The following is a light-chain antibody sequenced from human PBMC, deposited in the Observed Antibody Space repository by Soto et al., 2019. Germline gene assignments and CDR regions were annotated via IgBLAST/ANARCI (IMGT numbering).Light chain of an antibody. CDR3: HQYYAWPKT. CDR1: QSVSNNY. Sequence: EIVLTQSPGTLSLSPGERATLSCRASQSVSNNYLAWYQQKPGQAPRLLIYGASNRATGIPDRFSGSGSGTDFTLTISRLEPEDFAVYYCHQYYAWPKTFGQGTKVEIK. CDR2: GAS. V-gene: IGKV3-20*01. J-gene: IGKJ1*01.